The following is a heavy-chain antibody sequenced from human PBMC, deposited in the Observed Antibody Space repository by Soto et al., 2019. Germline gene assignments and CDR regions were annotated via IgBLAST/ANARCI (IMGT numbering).Heavy chain of an antibody. CDR2: VPHRGSP. J-gene: IGHJ4*02. D-gene: IGHD6-13*01. V-gene: IGHV4-34*01. Sequence: QVQLQQWGAGLLKPSETLSLTCAVYGESFNNYYWSWIRQPPGKGLEWLGEVPHRGSPNYNPSLKSRATISIDTSKNQFSLKLTSLSVADTAVYDCARGDWLIAAAGNLVRGFDYWGQGTQVTVSS. CDR1: GESFNNYY. CDR3: ARGDWLIAAAGNLVRGFDY.